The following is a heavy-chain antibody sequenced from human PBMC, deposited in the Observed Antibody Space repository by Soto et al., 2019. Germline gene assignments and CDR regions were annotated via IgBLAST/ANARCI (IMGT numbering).Heavy chain of an antibody. Sequence: SETLYLTFTVSGGSISSYYWSWIRQPAGKGLEWIGRIYTIGSTNYNPSLKSRVTMSVDTSKNQFSLKLSSVTAADTAVYYCARDISIAVAGTDWYFDLWGRGTLVTVSS. J-gene: IGHJ2*01. CDR3: ARDISIAVAGTDWYFDL. CDR1: GGSISSYY. CDR2: IYTIGST. D-gene: IGHD6-19*01. V-gene: IGHV4-4*07.